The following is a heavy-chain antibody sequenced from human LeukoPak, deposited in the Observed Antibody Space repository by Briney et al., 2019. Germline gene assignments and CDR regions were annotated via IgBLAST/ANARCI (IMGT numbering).Heavy chain of an antibody. V-gene: IGHV3-7*01. CDR3: ARSDSSRWYSFHDY. D-gene: IGHD6-13*01. CDR1: GFTFSSYS. Sequence: GGSLRLSCAASGFTFSSYSMNWVRQAPGKGLEWVGNMNQDGSEIYHVDSVKDRFTISRDNAKKSLYLQMNSLRAEDTAVYYCARSDSSRWYSFHDYWGQGTLVTVSS. J-gene: IGHJ4*02. CDR2: MNQDGSEI.